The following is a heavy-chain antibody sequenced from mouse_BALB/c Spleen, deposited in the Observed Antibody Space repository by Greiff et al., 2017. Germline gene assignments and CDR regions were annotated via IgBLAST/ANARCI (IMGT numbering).Heavy chain of an antibody. D-gene: IGHD2-4*01. CDR1: GYTFTSYT. J-gene: IGHJ2*01. V-gene: IGHV1-4*02. CDR3: AREGLRRGPDFDY. CDR2: INPSSGYT. Sequence: VQLQQSAAELARPGASVKMSCKASGYTFTSYTMHWVKQRPGQGLEWIGYINPSSGYTEYNQKFKDKTTLTADKSSSTAYMQLSSLTSEDSAVYYCAREGLRRGPDFDYWGQGTTRTVSS.